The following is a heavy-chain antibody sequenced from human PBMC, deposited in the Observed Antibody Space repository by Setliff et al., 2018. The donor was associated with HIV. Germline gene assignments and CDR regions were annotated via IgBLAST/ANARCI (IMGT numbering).Heavy chain of an antibody. J-gene: IGHJ6*02. CDR3: ASAYCSSTSCYVRWGDGMDV. CDR1: GFTFSSHG. V-gene: IGHV3-30*02. D-gene: IGHD2-2*01. Sequence: PGESLKISCAGSGFTFSSHGMHWVRQPPGKGLEWVAFIRYDGSNENYAASVKGRFTISRDNSKSTVYLQMSSLRVDDTAMYYCASAYCSSTSCYVRWGDGMDVWGQGTTVTVSS. CDR2: IRYDGSNE.